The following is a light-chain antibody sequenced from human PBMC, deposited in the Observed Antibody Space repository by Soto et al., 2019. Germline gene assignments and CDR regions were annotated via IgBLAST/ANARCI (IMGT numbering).Light chain of an antibody. CDR3: SSYTTSSTYV. CDR2: DVS. Sequence: QSVLTHPASVSGSPRQSIGISCPGTSGDVGGYNYVSWYQQHPGKAPKLMIYDVSNRPSGVSNRFSGYKSGNTASLTISGLQAEDEADYYCSSYTTSSTYVFGTGTKVTGL. V-gene: IGLV2-14*01. J-gene: IGLJ1*01. CDR1: SGDVGGYNY.